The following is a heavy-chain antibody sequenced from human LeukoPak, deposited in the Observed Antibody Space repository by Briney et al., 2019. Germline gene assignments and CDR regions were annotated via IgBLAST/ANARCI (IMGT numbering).Heavy chain of an antibody. CDR3: ARDEAPTIFGVVDY. Sequence: PSETLSLTCTVSGGSISSYYWSWIRQPPGKGLEWIGYIYYSGSTNYNPSLKSRVTISVDTSKNQLSLKLSSVTAADTAVYYCARDEAPTIFGVVDYWGQGTLVTVSS. CDR2: IYYSGST. J-gene: IGHJ4*02. V-gene: IGHV4-59*01. CDR1: GGSISSYY. D-gene: IGHD3-3*01.